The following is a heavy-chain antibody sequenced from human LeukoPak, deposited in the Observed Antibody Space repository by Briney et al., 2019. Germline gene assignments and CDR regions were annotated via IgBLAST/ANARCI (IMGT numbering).Heavy chain of an antibody. J-gene: IGHJ4*02. V-gene: IGHV1-3*01. Sequence: ASVKVSCKASGYTFNNYVVHRVRQAPGQRPEWMGWINAGNGDTKYSQNFQGRVTITRDTSASTAYMELSSLTSEDTALYYCARDDCGDTCYPGGYWGQGTLVTVSS. CDR3: ARDDCGDTCYPGGY. D-gene: IGHD2-21*01. CDR1: GYTFNNYV. CDR2: INAGNGDT.